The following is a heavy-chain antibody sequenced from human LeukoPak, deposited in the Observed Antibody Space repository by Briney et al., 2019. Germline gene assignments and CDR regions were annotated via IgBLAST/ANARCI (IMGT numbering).Heavy chain of an antibody. CDR2: INHGGST. D-gene: IGHD3-9*01. Sequence: PSETLSLTCAVYGGSFSGYYWNLIRQPPGKGLEWIGEINHGGSTSYNPSLKSRVTISVDTSRNQFSLKLSSVTAADTAVYYCARYYDILTGYYAIDYWGQGTLVTVSS. CDR1: GGSFSGYY. CDR3: ARYYDILTGYYAIDY. V-gene: IGHV4-34*01. J-gene: IGHJ4*02.